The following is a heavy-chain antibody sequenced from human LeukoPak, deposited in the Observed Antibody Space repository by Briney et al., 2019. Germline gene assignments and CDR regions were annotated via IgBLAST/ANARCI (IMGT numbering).Heavy chain of an antibody. V-gene: IGHV3-33*08. CDR2: IWYDGSNK. CDR3: ARDRMVTYFDY. J-gene: IGHJ4*02. CDR1: GFTFRSYS. Sequence: PGGSLRLSCAASGFTFRSYSMHWVRQAPGKGLEWVAVIWYDGSNKYYADSVKGRFTISRDNSKNTLYLQMNSLRAEDTAMYYCARDRMVTYFDYWGQGTLVTVSS. D-gene: IGHD5-18*01.